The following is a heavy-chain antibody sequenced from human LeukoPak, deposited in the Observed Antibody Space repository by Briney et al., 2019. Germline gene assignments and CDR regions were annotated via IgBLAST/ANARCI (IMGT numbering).Heavy chain of an antibody. D-gene: IGHD2-21*02. CDR2: ISGSGGST. V-gene: IGHV3-23*01. CDR1: GFTFSSSA. J-gene: IGHJ5*02. Sequence: GGSLRLSCAASGFTFSSSAMSWVRQAPGKGLEWVSSISGSGGSTHYADSVKGRFTISRDNSKNTLFLQMNSLRAEDTAVYYCARQTDVSWFDPWGQGTLVTVSS. CDR3: ARQTDVSWFDP.